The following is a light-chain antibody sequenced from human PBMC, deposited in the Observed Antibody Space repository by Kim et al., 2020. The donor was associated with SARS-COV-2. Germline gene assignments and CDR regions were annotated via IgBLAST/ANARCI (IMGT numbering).Light chain of an antibody. J-gene: IGKJ5*01. CDR2: KAS. Sequence: SVGDRVTITCRASQSISSWLAWYQQKTGKAPKLLIYKASSLESGVPSRFSGSGSGTEFTLTISSLQPDDFATYYCQQYNSYSPETFGQGTRLEIK. CDR3: QQYNSYSPET. CDR1: QSISSW. V-gene: IGKV1-5*03.